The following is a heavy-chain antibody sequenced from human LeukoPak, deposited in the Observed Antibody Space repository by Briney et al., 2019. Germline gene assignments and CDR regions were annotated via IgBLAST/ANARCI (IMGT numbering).Heavy chain of an antibody. Sequence: PSETLSLTCTVSGGSIRITSYYWGWIRQPPGKGLEWIVSIYYSGSTYYNPSLKSRVTISVDTSENQFSLKLSSVTAADTAVYYCGRPFYDFWSGHYYYYMDVWGKGTTVTVSS. CDR2: IYYSGST. V-gene: IGHV4-39*01. D-gene: IGHD3-3*01. CDR1: GGSIRITSYY. CDR3: GRPFYDFWSGHYYYYMDV. J-gene: IGHJ6*03.